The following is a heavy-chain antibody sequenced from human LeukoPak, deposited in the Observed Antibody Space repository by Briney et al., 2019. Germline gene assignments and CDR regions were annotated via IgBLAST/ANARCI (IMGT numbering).Heavy chain of an antibody. D-gene: IGHD2-15*01. CDR3: AKVGCSGGNCYAAFDI. CDR2: ISYDGSVK. CDR1: GFTFSSYA. J-gene: IGHJ3*02. Sequence: GRSLKLSCAASGFTFSSYAMHWVRQAPGKGLEWVAVISYDGSVKFYADSVKGRLTISRDNSKNTLYLQMNSLRAEDTSVYYCAKVGCSGGNCYAAFDIWGQGTMVTVSS. V-gene: IGHV3-30*18.